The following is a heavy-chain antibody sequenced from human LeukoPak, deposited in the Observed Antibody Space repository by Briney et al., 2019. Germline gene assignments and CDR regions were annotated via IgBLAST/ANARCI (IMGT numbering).Heavy chain of an antibody. D-gene: IGHD2-2*01. CDR2: IYYSGST. V-gene: IGHV4-59*01. CDR3: AASFYCSCTSCYAGWFDP. Sequence: PSETLSLTCTVSGGSISSYYWSWIRQPPGKGLEWIGYIYYSGSTNYNPSLKSRVTISVDTSKNQFSLKLSSVTAADTAVYYCAASFYCSCTSCYAGWFDPWGQGTLVTVSS. J-gene: IGHJ5*02. CDR1: GGSISSYY.